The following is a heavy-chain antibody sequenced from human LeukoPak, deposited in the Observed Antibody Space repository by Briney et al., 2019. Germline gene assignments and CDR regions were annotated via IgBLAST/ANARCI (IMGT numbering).Heavy chain of an antibody. J-gene: IGHJ1*01. CDR2: INHSGST. CDR1: GGSFSGYY. V-gene: IGHV4-34*01. D-gene: IGHD5-12*01. CDR3: ARDRDSGYQH. Sequence: SETLSLTCAVYGGSFSGYYWSWIRQPPGKGLEWIGEINHSGSTNYNPSLKSRVTISVDTSKNQFSLKLSSVTAADTAVYYCARDRDSGYQHWGQGTLVTVSS.